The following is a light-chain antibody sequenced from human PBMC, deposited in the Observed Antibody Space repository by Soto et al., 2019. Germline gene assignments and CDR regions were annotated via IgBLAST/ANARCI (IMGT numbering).Light chain of an antibody. CDR2: GAS. V-gene: IGKV3-20*01. CDR1: QSVSSSY. J-gene: IGKJ1*01. CDR3: QQYGSSPWT. Sequence: EIVLTPSPGTLSLSPGERAPLSCRASQSVSSSYLAWYQQKPGQAPRLLIYGASSRATGIPDRFSGSGSGTDFTLTISSLEPEDFAVYYCQQYGSSPWTFGQGTKVDIK.